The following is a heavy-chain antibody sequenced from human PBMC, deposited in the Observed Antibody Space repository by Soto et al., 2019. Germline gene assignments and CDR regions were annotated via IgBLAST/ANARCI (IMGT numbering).Heavy chain of an antibody. CDR3: TRGLLTDYFDY. Sequence: GGSLRLSCAASGFTFSSYGMHWVRQAPGKGLEWVAVISYDGSNQFYAGSVKGRFTVSRDNSKNTLYLQMNSLRNDDTAVYYCTRGLLTDYFDYWGQGALVTVSS. J-gene: IGHJ4*02. CDR1: GFTFSSYG. V-gene: IGHV3-30*19. CDR2: ISYDGSNQ.